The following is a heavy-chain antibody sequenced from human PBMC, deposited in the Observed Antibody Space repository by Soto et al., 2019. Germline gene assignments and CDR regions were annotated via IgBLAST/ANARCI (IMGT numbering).Heavy chain of an antibody. Sequence: EVQLVESGGGLVQPGESLRLSCAASEFSVSSNYMSWVRQAPGKGLEWVSVIYASGTTYYADSVRGRFTISRDSSTNTLYLQMNSLRAEDTDVYYCARYHYCFTSGCYYTDYWGQGTLVTVSS. V-gene: IGHV3-66*01. CDR3: ARYHYCFTSGCYYTDY. J-gene: IGHJ4*02. CDR1: EFSVSSNY. D-gene: IGHD2-2*01. CDR2: IYASGTT.